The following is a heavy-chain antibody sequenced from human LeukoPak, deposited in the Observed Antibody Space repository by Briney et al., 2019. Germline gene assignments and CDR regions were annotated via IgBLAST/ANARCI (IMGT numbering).Heavy chain of an antibody. CDR3: ARVGSRGDYFDY. CDR1: GFTFSDYY. Sequence: PGGSLRLSCASSGFTFSDYYMSWIRQAPGKGLEWVSHISGNSTYTNYADSVKGRFTISRDNANNSLYLQMNSLTAEDTAVFYCARVGSRGDYFDYWGQGTLVSVSS. J-gene: IGHJ4*02. CDR2: ISGNSTYT. V-gene: IGHV3-11*06. D-gene: IGHD1-26*01.